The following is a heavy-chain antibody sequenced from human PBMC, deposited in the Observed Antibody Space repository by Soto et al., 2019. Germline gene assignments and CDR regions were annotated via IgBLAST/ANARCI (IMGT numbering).Heavy chain of an antibody. V-gene: IGHV3-20*04. CDR1: GFTFYYYG. Sequence: PGGSLRLSCAASGFTFYYYGMSWVRQAPGKGLEWVSGINWNGGSTGYADSVKGRFTISRDNAKNSLYLQMNSLRVEDTAVYYCARVYYDYIWGSYPLVYWGQGTLVTVSS. J-gene: IGHJ4*02. D-gene: IGHD3-16*02. CDR2: INWNGGST. CDR3: ARVYYDYIWGSYPLVY.